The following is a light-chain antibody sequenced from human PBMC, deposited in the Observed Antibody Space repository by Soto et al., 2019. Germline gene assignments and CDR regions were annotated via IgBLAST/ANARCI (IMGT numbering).Light chain of an antibody. J-gene: IGLJ1*01. CDR2: DVS. V-gene: IGLV2-11*01. CDR1: SSDIGGYNY. Sequence: SVLTQPRSVSGSPGQSVTISCTGNSSDIGGYNYVSWYQQHPGKAPKLIIFDVSERPSGVPARFSGSKSGNTASLTISGLQADDEADYYCCSYAGSYTYVFGSGTKVTVL. CDR3: CSYAGSYTYV.